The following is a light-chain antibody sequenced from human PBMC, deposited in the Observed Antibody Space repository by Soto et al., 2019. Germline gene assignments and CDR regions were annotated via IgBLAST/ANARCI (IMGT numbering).Light chain of an antibody. CDR1: QSFADSS. CDR3: HQFGSSPET. CDR2: AAT. V-gene: IGKV3-20*01. Sequence: EVVLTQSPGPLSLSPGERATLSCRASQSFADSSLAWYQQKPGRAPRLLFYAATRRATGIPDRFSVSGSGTDFTLTISTLEPYYFALYYCHQFGSSPETFGQGTNVE. J-gene: IGKJ1*01.